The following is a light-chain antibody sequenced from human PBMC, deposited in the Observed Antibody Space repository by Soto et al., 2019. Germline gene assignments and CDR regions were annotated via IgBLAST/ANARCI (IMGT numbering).Light chain of an antibody. J-gene: IGKJ4*01. CDR2: GAS. V-gene: IGKV3-15*01. CDR1: RSVSSN. Sequence: EIVMTQSPATLSVSPGERATLSCRASRSVSSNLAWYQQKPGQAPRLLIYGASTRATGIPARFSGSGSGTEFTLTISSLQSEDFAVYYCQQYNNWPPATFGGGTKVDIK. CDR3: QQYNNWPPAT.